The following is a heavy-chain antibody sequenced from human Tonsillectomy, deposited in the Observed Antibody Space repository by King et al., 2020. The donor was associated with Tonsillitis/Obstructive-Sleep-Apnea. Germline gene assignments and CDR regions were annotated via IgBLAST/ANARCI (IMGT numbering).Heavy chain of an antibody. J-gene: IGHJ4*02. CDR1: GGSISSSSYY. CDR2: IYYSGST. Sequence: LQLQESGPGLVKPSETLSLTCTVSGGSISSSSYYWGWIRQPPGKGLEWIGSIYYSGSTYYNPSLKSRVTISVDTSKNQFSLKLSSVTAADTAVYYCARLFGGYSYGTYYFDYWGQGTLVTVSS. D-gene: IGHD5-18*01. V-gene: IGHV4-39*01. CDR3: ARLFGGYSYGTYYFDY.